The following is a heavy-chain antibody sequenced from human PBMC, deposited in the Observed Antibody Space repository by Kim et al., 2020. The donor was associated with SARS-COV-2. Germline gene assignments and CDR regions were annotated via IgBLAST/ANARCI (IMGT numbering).Heavy chain of an antibody. V-gene: IGHV3-23*01. Sequence: GGSLRLSCAASGFTFSSYAMSWVRQAPGKGLEWVSAISGSGGSTYYADSVKGRFTISRDNSKNTLYLQMNSLRAEDTAVYYCANLISSGYYMGDYFDYWGQGTLVTVSS. D-gene: IGHD3-22*01. J-gene: IGHJ4*02. CDR1: GFTFSSYA. CDR2: ISGSGGST. CDR3: ANLISSGYYMGDYFDY.